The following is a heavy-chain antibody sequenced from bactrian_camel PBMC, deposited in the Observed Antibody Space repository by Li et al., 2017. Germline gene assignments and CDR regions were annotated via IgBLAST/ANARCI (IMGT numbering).Heavy chain of an antibody. Sequence: HVQLVEYGGGSVQAGGSLRLSCAAREYMRRSICMGWFRQEPRKEREGVAAIRRDDLTAYTDSVKGRFTISLNNAKNTAIHEMGNLKPEDTAMYYCAAGNSDFTLPEPYEYAYRGQGTQVTVS. D-gene: IGHD1*01. J-gene: IGHJ4*01. CDR1: EYMRRSIC. CDR2: IRRDDLT. CDR3: AAGNSDFTLPEPYEYAY. V-gene: IGHV3S53*01.